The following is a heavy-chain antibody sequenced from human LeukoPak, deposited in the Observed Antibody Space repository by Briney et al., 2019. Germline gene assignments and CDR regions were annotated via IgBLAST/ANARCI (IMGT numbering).Heavy chain of an antibody. V-gene: IGHV3-20*04. CDR1: GFTFSNYP. J-gene: IGHJ6*03. D-gene: IGHD4-11*01. CDR2: INWNGGST. CDR3: AKDMEAVTTGHYYYYMDV. Sequence: GGSLRLSCAASGFTFSNYPMNWVRQAPGKGLEWVSGINWNGGSTGYADSVRGRFTISRDNSKNSLYLQMNSLRAEDTALYYCAKDMEAVTTGHYYYYMDVWGKGTTVTVSS.